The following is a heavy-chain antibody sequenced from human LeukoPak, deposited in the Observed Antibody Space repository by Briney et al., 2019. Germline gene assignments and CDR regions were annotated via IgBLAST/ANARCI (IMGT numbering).Heavy chain of an antibody. CDR1: GFSFSSYC. CDR3: ARGTSSSCYVNWFDP. Sequence: GGSLGLSCAASGFSFSSYCMFWVRQAPGKGLEYVSGINSNGGSTFYENSVKGRFTISRDNSKNTLYLQMGSLRAEDMAVYYCARGTSSSCYVNWFDPWGQGTLVTVSS. D-gene: IGHD2-2*01. CDR2: INSNGGST. V-gene: IGHV3-64*01. J-gene: IGHJ5*02.